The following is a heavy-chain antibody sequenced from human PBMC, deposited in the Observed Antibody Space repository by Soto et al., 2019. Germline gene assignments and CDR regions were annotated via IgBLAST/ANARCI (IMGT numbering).Heavy chain of an antibody. CDR1: GFTFGDYA. J-gene: IGHJ4*02. CDR3: TRSRYSSSWYYLVY. CDR2: IRSKAYGGTT. V-gene: IGHV3-49*03. D-gene: IGHD6-13*01. Sequence: GGSLRLSCTASGFTFGDYAMSWFRQAPGKGLEWVGFIRSKAYGGTTEYAASVKGRFTISRDDSKSIAYLQMNSLKTEDTAVYYCTRSRYSSSWYYLVYWGQGTLVTVSS.